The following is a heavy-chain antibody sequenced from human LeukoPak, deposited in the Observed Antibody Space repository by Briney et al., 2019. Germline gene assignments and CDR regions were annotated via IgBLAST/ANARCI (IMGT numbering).Heavy chain of an antibody. CDR1: GGSFSGYY. J-gene: IGHJ4*02. Sequence: SETLSLTCAVYGGSFSGYYWSWIRQPPGKGLEWIGEINHSGSTNYNPSLKSRVTISVDTSKNQFSLKLSSVTAADTAVYYCARLPRDYYDSSGYYYGWGQGTLVTVSS. D-gene: IGHD3-22*01. V-gene: IGHV4-34*01. CDR3: ARLPRDYYDSSGYYYG. CDR2: INHSGST.